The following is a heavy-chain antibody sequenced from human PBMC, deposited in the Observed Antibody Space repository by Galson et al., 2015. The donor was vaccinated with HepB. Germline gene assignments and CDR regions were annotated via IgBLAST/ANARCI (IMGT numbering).Heavy chain of an antibody. CDR3: VRGFHSFDL. Sequence: SLRLSCAASGFTFSDYYMDWVRQAPGKGLEWVGRTRNKVNRYTTEYAASVKDRFSISRDESKSSLFLQMNSLKPEDTAVYYCVRGFHSFDLWGQGAMVTISS. D-gene: IGHD3-10*01. J-gene: IGHJ3*01. V-gene: IGHV3-72*01. CDR1: GFTFSDYY. CDR2: TRNKVNRYTT.